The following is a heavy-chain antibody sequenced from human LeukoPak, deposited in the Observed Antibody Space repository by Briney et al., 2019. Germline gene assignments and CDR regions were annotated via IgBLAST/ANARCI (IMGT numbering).Heavy chain of an antibody. CDR2: ISSSSSTI. CDR3: ARVPTVEVPAAT. CDR1: GFTFSSYS. V-gene: IGHV3-48*01. J-gene: IGHJ3*01. Sequence: GSLRLSCAASGFTFSSYSMNWVRQAPGKGLEWVSYISSSSSTIYYADSVKGRFTISRDNAKNSLYLQMNSLRAEDTAVYYCARVPTVEVPAATWGQGTMVTVSS. D-gene: IGHD2-2*01.